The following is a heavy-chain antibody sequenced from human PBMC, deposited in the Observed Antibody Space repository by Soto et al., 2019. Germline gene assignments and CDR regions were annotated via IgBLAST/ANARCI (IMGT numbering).Heavy chain of an antibody. D-gene: IGHD1-26*01. CDR2: IYYSGST. CDR1: GGSISSYY. Sequence: QVQLQESVPGLVKPSETLSLTCTVSGGSISSYYWSWIRQPPGKGLEWIGYIYYSGSTNYSPSLKSRVTISVDTSKNQFSLKLSSVTAADTAVYYCARQGSYSLRDWGQGTLVTVSS. V-gene: IGHV4-59*08. J-gene: IGHJ4*02. CDR3: ARQGSYSLRD.